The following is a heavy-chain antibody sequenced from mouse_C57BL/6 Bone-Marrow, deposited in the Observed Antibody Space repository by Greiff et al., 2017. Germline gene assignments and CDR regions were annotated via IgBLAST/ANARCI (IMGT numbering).Heavy chain of an antibody. J-gene: IGHJ4*01. CDR2: ISNLAYSI. D-gene: IGHD2-3*01. CDR3: ARHGYDGYPVAMDY. V-gene: IGHV5-15*01. CDR1: GFTFSDYG. Sequence: EVHLVESGGGLVQPGGSLKLSCAASGFTFSDYGMAWVRQAPRKGPEWVAFISNLAYSIYYADTVTGRFTISRENAKNTLYLEMSSLRSEDTAMYDCARHGYDGYPVAMDYWGQGTSVTVSS.